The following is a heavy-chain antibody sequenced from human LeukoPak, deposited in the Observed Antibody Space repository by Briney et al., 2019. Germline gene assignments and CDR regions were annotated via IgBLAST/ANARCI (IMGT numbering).Heavy chain of an antibody. CDR3: ARRCNSASCPFDH. Sequence: SVKVSCKASGGTFNTFAISWVRQAPGQGLEWMGGIIPMFGTANYAQKFQGRVTITTDESRSTVYMELSSLRSEDTAVYYCARRCNSASCPFDHWGQGTLVTVSS. J-gene: IGHJ4*02. V-gene: IGHV1-69*05. D-gene: IGHD2-2*01. CDR1: GGTFNTFA. CDR2: IIPMFGTA.